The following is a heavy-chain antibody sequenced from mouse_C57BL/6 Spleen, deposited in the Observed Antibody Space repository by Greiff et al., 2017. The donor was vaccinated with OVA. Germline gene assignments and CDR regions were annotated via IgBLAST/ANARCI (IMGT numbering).Heavy chain of an antibody. D-gene: IGHD1-1*01. V-gene: IGHV1-7*01. CDR3: ARCITTVVVDGFAY. CDR1: GYTFTSYW. J-gene: IGHJ3*01. Sequence: QVQLKESGAELAKPGASVKLSCKASGYTFTSYWMHWVKQRPGQGLEWIGYINPSSGYTKYNQKFKDKATLTEDKSSSKAYMQLSSLTYEDSAVYYCARCITTVVVDGFAYWGQGPLVTVSA. CDR2: INPSSGYT.